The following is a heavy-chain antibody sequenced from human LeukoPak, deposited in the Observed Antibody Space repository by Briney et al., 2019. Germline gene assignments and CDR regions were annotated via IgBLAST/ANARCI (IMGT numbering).Heavy chain of an antibody. V-gene: IGHV3-21*01. CDR3: AREPAMVSYYFDY. Sequence: GGSLRLSCASSVFTFRIYSMNWVRQAPGKGLEWGSSISSSSSYIYYADSVKGRFTISRYNAKNSLYLQMNSLRAEDTAVYYCAREPAMVSYYFDYWGQGPLVTVSS. CDR1: VFTFRIYS. D-gene: IGHD5-18*01. CDR2: ISSSSSYI. J-gene: IGHJ4*02.